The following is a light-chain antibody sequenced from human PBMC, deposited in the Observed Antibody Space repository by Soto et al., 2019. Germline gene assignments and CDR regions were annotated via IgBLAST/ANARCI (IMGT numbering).Light chain of an antibody. CDR2: DVS. CDR1: SSDIGGYNY. J-gene: IGLJ1*01. CDR3: SSFTSRHTYV. Sequence: QSALTQPASVSGSPGHSTTYSCTGTSSDIGGYNYVSWYQQLPGEAPKLIIYDVSDRPSGVSTRFSGSKSGNTASLTISGLQAEDEGDYYCSSFTSRHTYVFGTGTKLTVL. V-gene: IGLV2-14*01.